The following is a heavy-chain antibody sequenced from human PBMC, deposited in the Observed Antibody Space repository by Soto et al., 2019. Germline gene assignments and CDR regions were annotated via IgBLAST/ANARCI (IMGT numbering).Heavy chain of an antibody. J-gene: IGHJ4*02. CDR2: IYRTGST. V-gene: IGHV4-4*02. CDR1: GGSFTSNNW. Sequence: PSETLSLTCAVSGGSFTSNNWWTWVRQPPGQGLEWIGEIYRTGSTNYNPSLKSRVTISLDKSENQFSLKVTSLTAADTAVYYCASRDPGSSVDYWGQGTLVTVSS. CDR3: ASRDPGSSVDY. D-gene: IGHD5-12*01.